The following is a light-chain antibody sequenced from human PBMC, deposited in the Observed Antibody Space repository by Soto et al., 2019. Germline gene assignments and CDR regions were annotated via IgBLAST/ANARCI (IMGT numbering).Light chain of an antibody. V-gene: IGLV2-8*01. Sequence: QSALTQPPSASGSPGQSVTISCTGSSSDVGGYNFVSWYQQHPGKAPKLMIYEVSKRPSGVPDRFSGSKSGNTASLTISGLQAEDEADYYCCSYAGSYPFVFGTGTKVTVL. CDR3: CSYAGSYPFV. CDR2: EVS. J-gene: IGLJ1*01. CDR1: SSDVGGYNF.